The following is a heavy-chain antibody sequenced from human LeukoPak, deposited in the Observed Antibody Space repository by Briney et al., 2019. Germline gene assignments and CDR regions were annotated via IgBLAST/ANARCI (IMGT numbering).Heavy chain of an antibody. CDR3: AKVGRNGHCSSTSCYDGGSH. D-gene: IGHD2-2*01. CDR1: GFTFSSYG. CDR2: IRYDGSNK. J-gene: IGHJ4*02. V-gene: IGHV3-30*02. Sequence: GGSLRLSCAASGFTFSSYGMHWVRQAPGKGLEWVAFIRYDGSNKYYADSVKGRFTISRDNSKNTLYLQMNSLRAEDTAVYYCAKVGRNGHCSSTSCYDGGSHWGQGTLVTVSS.